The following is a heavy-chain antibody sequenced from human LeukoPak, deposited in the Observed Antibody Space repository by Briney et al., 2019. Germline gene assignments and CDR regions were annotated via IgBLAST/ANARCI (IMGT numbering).Heavy chain of an antibody. Sequence: PGGSLRLSCAASGFTFSRYSMNWVRQAPGEGLEGVSSMTSSRIYKYYADSVKGRFTISRDNAKKTLYLQMNSLRAEDTAVYYCASSRYDSSGYYGIIGYWGQGTLVTVSS. CDR1: GFTFSRYS. J-gene: IGHJ4*02. CDR2: MTSSRIYK. V-gene: IGHV3-21*01. D-gene: IGHD3-22*01. CDR3: ASSRYDSSGYYGIIGY.